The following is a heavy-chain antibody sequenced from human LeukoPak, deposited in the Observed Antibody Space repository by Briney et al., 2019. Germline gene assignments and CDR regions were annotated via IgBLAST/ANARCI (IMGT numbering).Heavy chain of an antibody. D-gene: IGHD2-8*01. CDR2: INTDGSST. J-gene: IGHJ5*02. V-gene: IGHV3-74*01. CDR1: GFTFSSYW. Sequence: PGGSLRLSCAASGFTFSSYWMHWVRQAPGKGLLWVSRINTDGSSTSCAESVEGRSTISRDNAKNTLYLQMNSLRADDTAVYYCVRDVWGGFDPWGLGTLVTVSS. CDR3: VRDVWGGFDP.